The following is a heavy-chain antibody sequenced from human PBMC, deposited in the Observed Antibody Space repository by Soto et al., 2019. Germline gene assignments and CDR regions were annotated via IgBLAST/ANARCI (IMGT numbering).Heavy chain of an antibody. J-gene: IGHJ6*02. D-gene: IGHD2-2*01. CDR1: GYTFTGYY. Sequence: VGPVKVSCKPSGYTFTGYYMHWVRQAPGQGLEWMGWINPNSGGTNYAQKFQGRVTMTRDTSISTAYMELDSLTSGDTAVYYCARAGIAYCTSTTCYLYYYVMDVWGQGTTVTVSS. CDR3: ARAGIAYCTSTTCYLYYYVMDV. V-gene: IGHV1-2*02. CDR2: INPNSGGT.